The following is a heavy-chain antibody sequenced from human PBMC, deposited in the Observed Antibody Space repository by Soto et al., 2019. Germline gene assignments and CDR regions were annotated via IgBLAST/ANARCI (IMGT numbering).Heavy chain of an antibody. Sequence: PGGSLRLSCAASGFTLSDFAMHWVRQAPGKGLEWVASISYDGSNKYYADSVKGRFTISRDNSKNTLSVQMDSLRAEDTAVYYCARDRLRLGELSLLGYFDYWGQGTLVTVSS. J-gene: IGHJ4*02. D-gene: IGHD3-16*02. CDR3: ARDRLRLGELSLLGYFDY. CDR1: GFTLSDFA. V-gene: IGHV3-30*04. CDR2: ISYDGSNK.